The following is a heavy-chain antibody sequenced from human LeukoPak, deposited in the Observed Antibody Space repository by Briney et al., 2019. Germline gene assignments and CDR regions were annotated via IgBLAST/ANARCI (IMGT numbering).Heavy chain of an antibody. CDR2: ISGSGGST. J-gene: IGHJ4*02. Sequence: PGRSLRLSCAASGFTFDDYAMHWVRQAPGKGLEWVSAISGSGGSTYYADSVKGRFTISRDNSKNTLYLQMNSLRAEDTAVYYCAKVEAVVAALYDYWGQGTLVTVSS. D-gene: IGHD2-15*01. CDR1: GFTFDDYA. V-gene: IGHV3-23*01. CDR3: AKVEAVVAALYDY.